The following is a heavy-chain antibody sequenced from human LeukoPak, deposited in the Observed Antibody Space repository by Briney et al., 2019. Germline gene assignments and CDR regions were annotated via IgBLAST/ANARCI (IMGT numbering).Heavy chain of an antibody. V-gene: IGHV3-30*02. D-gene: IGHD6-6*01. CDR1: GFTFSSYG. J-gene: IGHJ4*02. CDR3: AKSSMGYSSSSYFDY. Sequence: GGSLRLSCAASGFTFSSYGMHWVRQAPGKGLGWVAFIRYNGSNKYYADSVKGRFTISRDNSKNTLYLQMNSLRAEDTAVYYCAKSSMGYSSSSYFDYWGRGTLVTVSS. CDR2: IRYNGSNK.